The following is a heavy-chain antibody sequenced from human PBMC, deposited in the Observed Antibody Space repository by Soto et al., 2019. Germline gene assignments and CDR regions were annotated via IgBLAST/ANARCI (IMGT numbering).Heavy chain of an antibody. Sequence: QVQLVESGGGVVQPGRSLRLSCAASGFTFSRYGIHWVRQAPGKGLAGVARISYDGSTEYYSDSVKGRFTVSRDNSKNTLQLPMNSLRPNDTGDYHCAKESHAWGDSHTAYWGQGTLVTVSS. CDR1: GFTFSRYG. D-gene: IGHD2-21*02. V-gene: IGHV3-30*18. J-gene: IGHJ4*02. CDR2: ISYDGSTE. CDR3: AKESHAWGDSHTAY.